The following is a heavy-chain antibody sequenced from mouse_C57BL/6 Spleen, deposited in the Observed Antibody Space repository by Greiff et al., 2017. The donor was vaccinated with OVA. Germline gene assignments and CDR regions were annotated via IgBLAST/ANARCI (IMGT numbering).Heavy chain of an antibody. CDR3: GRQLAGAFDY. J-gene: IGHJ2*01. D-gene: IGHD6-1*01. CDR1: GYTFTDYY. V-gene: IGHV1-26*01. Sequence: EVQLQQSGPGLVKPGASVKISCKASGYTFTDYYMNWVKQSHGKSLEWIGDINPNNGGTSYNQKFKGKATLTVDESSSTAYMELRSLTSEDAAVYYCGRQLAGAFDYWGQGTTLTVSA. CDR2: INPNNGGT.